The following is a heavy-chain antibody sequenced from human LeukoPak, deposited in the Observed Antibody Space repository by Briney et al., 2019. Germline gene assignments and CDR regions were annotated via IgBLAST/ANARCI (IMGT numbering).Heavy chain of an antibody. CDR2: IKQDGSEK. CDR3: ARETPGLNRGVVITTYYFDY. D-gene: IGHD3-3*01. Sequence: GGSLRLSCAASGFTFSSYWMSWVRQAPGKGLEWVANIKQDGSEKYYVDSVKGRFTISRDNAKNSLYLQMNSLRAEDTAVYYCARETPGLNRGVVITTYYFDYWGQGTLVTVSS. J-gene: IGHJ4*02. V-gene: IGHV3-7*03. CDR1: GFTFSSYW.